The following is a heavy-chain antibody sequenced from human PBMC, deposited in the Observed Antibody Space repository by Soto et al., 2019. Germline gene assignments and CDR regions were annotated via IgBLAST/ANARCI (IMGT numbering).Heavy chain of an antibody. CDR1: RYTFKSHG. CDR2: IDSTGANT. J-gene: IGHJ4*02. CDR3: VSWVSAHFDY. D-gene: IGHD3-16*01. Sequence: GGSLRLSCVVSRYTFKSHGLSWVRQAPGKGLEWVSTIDSTGANTHYADSVRGRFTISRDNSRNTLHLQMHDLRADDTALYYCVSWVSAHFDYWGQGTLVTVSS. V-gene: IGHV3-23*01.